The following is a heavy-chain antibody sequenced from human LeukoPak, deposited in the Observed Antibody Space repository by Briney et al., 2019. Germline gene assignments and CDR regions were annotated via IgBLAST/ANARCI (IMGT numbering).Heavy chain of an antibody. CDR1: GFTFSIYA. J-gene: IGHJ5*02. V-gene: IGHV3-21*01. CDR3: ARDAGGRTQREGWFDP. Sequence: PGGSLRLSCVGSGFTFSIYAMNWVRQAPGKGLEWVSSISSGGMWIYYADSLKGRFTISRDNAKNSLYLQMKSLRVEDTAVYYCARDAGGRTQREGWFDPWGQGTLVTVSS. CDR2: ISSGGMWI. D-gene: IGHD1-26*01.